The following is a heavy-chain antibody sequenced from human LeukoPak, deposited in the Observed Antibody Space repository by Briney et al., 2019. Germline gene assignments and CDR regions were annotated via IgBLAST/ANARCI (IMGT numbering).Heavy chain of an antibody. V-gene: IGHV3-64*01. J-gene: IGHJ4*02. D-gene: IGHD7-27*01. CDR3: AREDTGEGFDY. CDR2: ISSNGGST. CDR1: GFTFSSYA. Sequence: GGSLRLSCAASGFTFSSYAMHWVRQAPGKGLEYVSAISSNGGSTYYANSVKGRFTISRDNSKNTLYLQMGSLRAEDMAVYYCAREDTGEGFDYWGQGTLVTVSS.